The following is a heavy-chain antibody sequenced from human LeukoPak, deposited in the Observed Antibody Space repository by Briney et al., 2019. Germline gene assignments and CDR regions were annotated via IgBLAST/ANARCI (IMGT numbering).Heavy chain of an antibody. Sequence: GGSLRLSCSASGFTFGSYGMHWVPQAPGKGLERVALIWYHGNDVDYADSVKGRFTISRDNSKNTLYLQMNSVRAEDTAVYFCARDFWSEPSKYFDYWGQGTLVTVSS. V-gene: IGHV3-33*01. J-gene: IGHJ4*02. D-gene: IGHD3-3*01. CDR2: IWYHGNDV. CDR3: ARDFWSEPSKYFDY. CDR1: GFTFGSYG.